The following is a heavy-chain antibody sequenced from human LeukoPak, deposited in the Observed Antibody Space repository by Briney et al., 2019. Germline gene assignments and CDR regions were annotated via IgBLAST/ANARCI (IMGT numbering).Heavy chain of an antibody. V-gene: IGHV3-53*01. Sequence: PGGSLRLSCAASGFLVNTNYMTWVRQAPGRRLEWVSFIYADGNTYYADSVKGRFTISRDISKNAVYLQMNSLRAEDTAVYYCARDSYGDANFDSWGQGTLVTVSS. CDR2: IYADGNT. CDR1: GFLVNTNY. J-gene: IGHJ4*02. CDR3: ARDSYGDANFDS. D-gene: IGHD4-17*01.